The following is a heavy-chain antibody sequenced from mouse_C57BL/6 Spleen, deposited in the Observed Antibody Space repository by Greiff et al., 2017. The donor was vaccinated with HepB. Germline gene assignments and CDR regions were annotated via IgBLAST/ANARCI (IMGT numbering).Heavy chain of an antibody. D-gene: IGHD1-1*01. Sequence: QVQLQQPGAELVKPGASVKLSCKASGYTFTSYWMHWVKQGPGQGLEWIGMIHPNSGSTNYNEKFKSKATLTVDKSSSTAYMQLSSLTSEDSAVYYCARNYGSGYFDYWGQGTTLTVSS. CDR3: ARNYGSGYFDY. V-gene: IGHV1-64*01. CDR1: GYTFTSYW. CDR2: IHPNSGST. J-gene: IGHJ2*01.